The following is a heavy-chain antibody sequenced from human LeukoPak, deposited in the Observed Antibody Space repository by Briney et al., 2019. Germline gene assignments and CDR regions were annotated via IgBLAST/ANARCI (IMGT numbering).Heavy chain of an antibody. Sequence: PSETLSHTCTVSGGSISSYYWSWIRQPPGKGLEWIGYIYYSGNTNYNPSLKSRVTISVDTSKNQFSLKLSSVTAADTAVYYCARTRKTYYDSSGYYSAFDYWGQGILVTVSS. D-gene: IGHD3-22*01. V-gene: IGHV4-59*01. CDR1: GGSISSYY. J-gene: IGHJ4*02. CDR2: IYYSGNT. CDR3: ARTRKTYYDSSGYYSAFDY.